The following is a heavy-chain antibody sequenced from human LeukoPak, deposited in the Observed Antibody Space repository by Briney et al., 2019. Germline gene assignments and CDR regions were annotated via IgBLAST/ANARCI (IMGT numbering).Heavy chain of an antibody. V-gene: IGHV3-48*03. D-gene: IGHD5-12*01. CDR1: GFTFSSYE. J-gene: IGHJ4*02. CDR2: ISSSGSTI. CDR3: ARGSGYGKGHDY. Sequence: AGGSLRLSCAASGFTFSSYEMNWVRQAPGKGLEWVSYISSSGSTIYYADSAKGRFTISRDNAKNSLYLQMNSLRAEDTAVYYCARGSGYGKGHDYWGQGTLVTVSS.